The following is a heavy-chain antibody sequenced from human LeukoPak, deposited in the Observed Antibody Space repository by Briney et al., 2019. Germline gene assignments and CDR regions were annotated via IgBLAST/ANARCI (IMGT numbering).Heavy chain of an antibody. CDR2: INWNGGST. Sequence: AGGSLRLSCAASGFTFDDYGMSWVRQAPGKGLEWVSGINWNGGSTGYADSVKGRFTISRDNAKNSLYLQMNSLRAEDTALYYCARVRSAGIAVAGNFWGQGTLVTVSS. CDR3: ARVRSAGIAVAGNF. CDR1: GFTFDDYG. D-gene: IGHD6-19*01. V-gene: IGHV3-20*04. J-gene: IGHJ4*02.